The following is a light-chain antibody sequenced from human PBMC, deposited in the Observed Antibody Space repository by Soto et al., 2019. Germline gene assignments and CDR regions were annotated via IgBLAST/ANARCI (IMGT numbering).Light chain of an antibody. J-gene: IGLJ2*01. V-gene: IGLV2-11*01. CDR3: CSYAGSYTLI. CDR1: SSDVGGYNY. CDR2: DVA. Sequence: QSALTQPRSVSGSPGQSVTVSCTGSSSDVGGYNYVSWYQRHPGKAPKLLISDVANRASGVPDRFSGSKSGNTASLTISGLQPDDEAEYFCCSYAGSYTLIFGGGTKLTVL.